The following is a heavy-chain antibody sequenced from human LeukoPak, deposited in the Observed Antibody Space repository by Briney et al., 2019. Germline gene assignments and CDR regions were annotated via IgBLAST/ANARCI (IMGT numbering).Heavy chain of an antibody. J-gene: IGHJ4*02. Sequence: GGSLSLFCAASGFTFDDYGMSWVRQAPGKGLEWVSGINWNGGSTGYADSVKGRFTISIDKAKNSLYLHMNSLRAEDTALYYCARDRAAAGPEGYLDFWGQGTMVTVSS. CDR1: GFTFDDYG. D-gene: IGHD6-13*01. CDR3: ARDRAAAGPEGYLDF. V-gene: IGHV3-20*04. CDR2: INWNGGST.